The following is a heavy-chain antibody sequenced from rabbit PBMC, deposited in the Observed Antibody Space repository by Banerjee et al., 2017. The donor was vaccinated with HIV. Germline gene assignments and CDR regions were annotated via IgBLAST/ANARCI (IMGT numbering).Heavy chain of an antibody. V-gene: IGHV1S45*01. D-gene: IGHD8-1*01. J-gene: IGHJ4*01. Sequence: QEQLEESGGGLVKPEGSLTLTCKASGFSFSNKYAMCWVRQAPGKGLEWIACINTSSGNTVYANWAKGRFTISKTSSTTVTLQMTSLTTADTATYFCARGNYGGSSPYYPWGPGTLVTVS. CDR2: INTSSGNT. CDR1: GFSFSNKYA. CDR3: ARGNYGGSSPYYP.